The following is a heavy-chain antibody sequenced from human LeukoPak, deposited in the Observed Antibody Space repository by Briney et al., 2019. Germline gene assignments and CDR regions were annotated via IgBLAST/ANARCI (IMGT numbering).Heavy chain of an antibody. Sequence: GGSLRLSCAASGFTFKNYGMHWVRQAPGKGLEWVAFIRYNGNNQYYADSVKSRFTITRDNSKNTLFLQMNSLRGEDTAMYYCARVQGGGFRTADYWGQGTLVTVSS. CDR1: GFTFKNYG. CDR3: ARVQGGGFRTADY. D-gene: IGHD3-10*01. V-gene: IGHV3-30*02. J-gene: IGHJ4*02. CDR2: IRYNGNNQ.